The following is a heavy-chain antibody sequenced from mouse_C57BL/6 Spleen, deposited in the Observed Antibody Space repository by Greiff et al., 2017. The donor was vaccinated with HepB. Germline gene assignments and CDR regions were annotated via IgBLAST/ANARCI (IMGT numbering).Heavy chain of an antibody. Sequence: EVQLQQSGPELVKPGASVKIPCKASGYTFTDYNMDWVKQSHGKSLEWIGDINPNNGGTIYNQKFKGKATLTVDKSSSTAYMELRSLTSEDTAVYYCARGELGPVPFYYAMDYWGQGTSVTVSS. CDR1: GYTFTDYN. D-gene: IGHD4-1*01. CDR2: INPNNGGT. CDR3: ARGELGPVPFYYAMDY. J-gene: IGHJ4*01. V-gene: IGHV1-18*01.